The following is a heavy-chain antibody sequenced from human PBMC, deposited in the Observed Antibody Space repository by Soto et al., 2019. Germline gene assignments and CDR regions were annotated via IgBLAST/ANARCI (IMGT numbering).Heavy chain of an antibody. CDR2: INYRGST. D-gene: IGHD6-13*01. CDR1: GGSMSSGDYY. Sequence: QVQLQESGPGLVKPSQTLSLTCTVSGGSMSSGDYYLNWIRQHPEKGLEWIGYINYRGSTFYNPSLKSRLTISVDTSKNQFSLKLTSVTAADTAMYYCARDAPGAAPYWGQGTLVTVSS. CDR3: ARDAPGAAPY. J-gene: IGHJ4*02. V-gene: IGHV4-31*03.